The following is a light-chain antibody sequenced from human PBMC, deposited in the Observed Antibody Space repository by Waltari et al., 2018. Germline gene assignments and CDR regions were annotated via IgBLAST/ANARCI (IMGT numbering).Light chain of an antibody. CDR3: SSYTSSGTLRI. CDR1: NSDVGGYNY. Sequence: QSVLTQPASVSGSPGQSITISCTGTNSDVGGYNYVSWYQQYPGKAPRLMIYDVTKRPSGVSNRFSGSKAGNTASLTISERQAEDEADYYCSSYTSSGTLRIFGGGTKVTAL. CDR2: DVT. V-gene: IGLV2-14*01. J-gene: IGLJ2*01.